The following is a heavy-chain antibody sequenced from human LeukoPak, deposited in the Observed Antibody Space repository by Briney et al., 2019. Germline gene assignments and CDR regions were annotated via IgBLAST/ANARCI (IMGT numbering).Heavy chain of an antibody. Sequence: GASVKVSCKASGYSFTDDYIHWVRQAPGHGLEWMGWVNPNGGATNYAQNLQGRVTMTRDPSISTLYMELSSLRSDDTAVYYCASLGATTLSFYGMDVWGQGTTVTVSS. J-gene: IGHJ6*01. V-gene: IGHV1-2*02. D-gene: IGHD1-26*01. CDR2: VNPNGGAT. CDR1: GYSFTDDY. CDR3: ASLGATTLSFYGMDV.